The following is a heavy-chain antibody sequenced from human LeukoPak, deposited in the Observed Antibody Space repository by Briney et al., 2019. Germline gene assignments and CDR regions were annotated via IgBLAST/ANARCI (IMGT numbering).Heavy chain of an antibody. CDR1: GGSFSGYY. CDR3: AREVPIVVVPAAILFDAYYYYYMDV. Sequence: SETLSLTCAVYGGSFSGYYWSWIRQPPAKGLEGIGEINHSGSTNYNPSLKRRVTMSVDTSKNQFSLKRSSVTAAGTAVYYCAREVPIVVVPAAILFDAYYYYYMDVWGKGTTVTISS. J-gene: IGHJ6*03. CDR2: INHSGST. D-gene: IGHD2-2*01. V-gene: IGHV4-34*01.